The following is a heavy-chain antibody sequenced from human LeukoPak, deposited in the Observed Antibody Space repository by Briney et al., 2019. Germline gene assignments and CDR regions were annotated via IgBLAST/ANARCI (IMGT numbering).Heavy chain of an antibody. J-gene: IGHJ3*02. D-gene: IGHD2-15*01. CDR1: GGSISSYY. CDR3: ARYCSGGSCYSDAFDI. V-gene: IGHV4-59*01. Sequence: SETLSLTCTVSGGSISSYYWSWLRQSPGKGLEYIGYTHYSGATNYNPSLKSRVTISVDTSKNQFSLKLSSVTAADTAVYYCARYCSGGSCYSDAFDIWGQGTMVTVSS. CDR2: THYSGAT.